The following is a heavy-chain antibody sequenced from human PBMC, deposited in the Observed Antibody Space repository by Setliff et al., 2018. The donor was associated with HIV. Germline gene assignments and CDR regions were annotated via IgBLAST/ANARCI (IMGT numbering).Heavy chain of an antibody. D-gene: IGHD6-19*01. CDR2: IATYSGNT. V-gene: IGHV1-18*01. CDR3: ARGVSQAYTYGSGAYYYFDF. CDR1: GYTFNSYG. J-gene: IGHJ4*02. Sequence: ASVKVSCKASGYTFNSYGISWVRQAPGQGPEWVGWIATYSGNTNYAQRLQGRVTLTTDTSTSTAYMELRSLRFDDTAVYFCARGVSQAYTYGSGAYYYFDFRGLGTLVTVSS.